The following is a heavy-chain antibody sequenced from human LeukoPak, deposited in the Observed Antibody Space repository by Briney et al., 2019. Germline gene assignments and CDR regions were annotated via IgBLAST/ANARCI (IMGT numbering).Heavy chain of an antibody. CDR2: MNPNSGNT. CDR1: GYTFTSYD. D-gene: IGHD3-10*01. J-gene: IGHJ6*03. Sequence: VASVKVSCKASGYTFTSYDINWVRQATGQGLEWMGWMNPNSGNTGYAQKFQGRVTITRNTSISTTYMELSSLRSEDTAVYYCARGFITMVRGRPEGYYMDVWGKGTTVTVSS. CDR3: ARGFITMVRGRPEGYYMDV. V-gene: IGHV1-8*03.